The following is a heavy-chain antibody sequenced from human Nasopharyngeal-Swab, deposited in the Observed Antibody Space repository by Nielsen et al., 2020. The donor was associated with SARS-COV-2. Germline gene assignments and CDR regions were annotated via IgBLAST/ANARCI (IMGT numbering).Heavy chain of an antibody. CDR1: GFTFSGYT. J-gene: IGHJ4*02. CDR2: ISYDGSNK. CDR3: ASTPLDSSGYYYAFHY. D-gene: IGHD3-22*01. Sequence: GESLKISCAASGFTFSGYTMHWVRRAPGKGLEWVAVISYDGSNKYYADSVKGRFPISRDISKNTLYLQMNSLRAEDTAVFYCASTPLDSSGYYYAFHYWGRGTLVTVSS. V-gene: IGHV3-30-3*01.